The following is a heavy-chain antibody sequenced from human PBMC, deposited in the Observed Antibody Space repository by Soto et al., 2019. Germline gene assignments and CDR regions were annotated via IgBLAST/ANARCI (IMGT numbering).Heavy chain of an antibody. CDR1: GFSFDDYG. J-gene: IGHJ4*02. CDR3: ARAPGFYGDFFDY. D-gene: IGHD4-17*01. Sequence: PGGSLRLYCAVFGFSFDDYGMNWVRQAPGKGLEWVSGINRDGGSTGYADSVKGRFTISRDNAKNSLYLQMNSLRAEDTALYYCARAPGFYGDFFDYWGQGSLVTVS. V-gene: IGHV3-20*04. CDR2: INRDGGST.